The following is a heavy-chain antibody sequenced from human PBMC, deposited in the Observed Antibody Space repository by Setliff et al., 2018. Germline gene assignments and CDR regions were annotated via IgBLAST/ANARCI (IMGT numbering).Heavy chain of an antibody. D-gene: IGHD3-16*02. V-gene: IGHV4-4*07. CDR2: IYSSGST. J-gene: IGHJ3*02. Sequence: SETLSLTCTVSGDSISSYYWSWIRQPAGKGLEWIGRIYSSGSTNFNPSLKSRVTMSMDTSKNQSSLKLSSVTAADTAIYYCARGKLRLGQLSLFYGFDIWGQGTRVTVSS. CDR3: ARGKLRLGQLSLFYGFDI. CDR1: GDSISSYY.